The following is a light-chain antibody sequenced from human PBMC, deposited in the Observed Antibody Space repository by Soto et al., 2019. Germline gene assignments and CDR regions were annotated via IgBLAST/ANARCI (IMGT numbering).Light chain of an antibody. Sequence: DIQMTQSPSSLSASVGDRVTITCQASQNIRNYLIWYQQKPGKAPKLLIYDASNLETGVPSRFSGSGSVTHFTFTISSLQPEDIAAYYCQQYGNSPSFGHGTNVDIK. CDR1: QNIRNY. CDR2: DAS. CDR3: QQYGNSPS. J-gene: IGKJ3*01. V-gene: IGKV1-33*01.